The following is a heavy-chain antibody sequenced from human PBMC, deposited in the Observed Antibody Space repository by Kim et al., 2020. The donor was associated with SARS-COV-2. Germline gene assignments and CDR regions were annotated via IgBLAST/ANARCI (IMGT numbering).Heavy chain of an antibody. J-gene: IGHJ5*02. CDR3: AGGPSRGYSYGPYNWFDP. V-gene: IGHV3-33*01. CDR2: IWYDGSNK. Sequence: GGSLRLSCAASGFTFSSYGMHWVRQAPGKGLEWVAVIWYDGSNKYYADSVKGRFTISRDNSKNTLYLQMNSLRAEDTAVYYCAGGPSRGYSYGPYNWFDPWGQGTLVTVSS. CDR1: GFTFSSYG. D-gene: IGHD5-18*01.